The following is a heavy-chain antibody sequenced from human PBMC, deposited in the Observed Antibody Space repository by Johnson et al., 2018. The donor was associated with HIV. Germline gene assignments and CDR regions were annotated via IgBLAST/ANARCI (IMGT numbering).Heavy chain of an antibody. CDR3: ARDRGLGRCACCEL. V-gene: IGHV3-30*03. J-gene: IGHJ3*01. D-gene: IGHD3-16*01. Sequence: QVQLVESGGGVVQPGGSLRLSCAASGFTFSSYGMHWVRQAPGKGLEWVAVISYDGSNKYYADSVRGRFTISRDSYKRALYLQMNSLRAEDTAVCYCARDRGLGRCACCELWGQGTMVTVAS. CDR1: GFTFSSYG. CDR2: ISYDGSNK.